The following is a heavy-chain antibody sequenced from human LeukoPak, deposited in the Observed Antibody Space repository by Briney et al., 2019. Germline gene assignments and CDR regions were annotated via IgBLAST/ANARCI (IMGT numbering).Heavy chain of an antibody. J-gene: IGHJ4*02. CDR2: ISSGGNTK. CDR3: ARDILNGPFIISLDY. Sequence: GGSLRLSCAASGFSFSTYEMNWVRQAPGKGLEWVSHISSGGNTKYHADSVRGRFTMSRDNAKNSLYLQMNSLRAEDTAVYYCARDILNGPFIISLDYWGQGALVTVSS. CDR1: GFSFSTYE. V-gene: IGHV3-48*03. D-gene: IGHD3-9*01.